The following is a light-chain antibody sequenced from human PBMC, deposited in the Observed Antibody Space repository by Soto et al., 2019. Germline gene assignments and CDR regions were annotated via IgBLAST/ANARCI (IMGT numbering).Light chain of an antibody. CDR3: QQYKSYST. CDR1: QSISSY. V-gene: IGKV1-39*01. CDR2: AAS. Sequence: DIQMTQSPSSLSASVGDRVTITCRSSQSISSYLNWYQQKPGKAPKVLIYAASSLQSGVPSRFSGIGSGTEFTLTINNLQPDDLATYICQQYKSYSTFGRGTRLEIK. J-gene: IGKJ5*01.